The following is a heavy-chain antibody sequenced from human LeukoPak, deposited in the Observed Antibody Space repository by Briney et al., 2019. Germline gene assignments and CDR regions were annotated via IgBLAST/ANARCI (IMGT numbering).Heavy chain of an antibody. CDR2: INPNSGGT. V-gene: IGHV1-2*02. CDR3: ATGIGYGGSYHDY. J-gene: IGHJ4*02. D-gene: IGHD1-26*01. Sequence: GASVKVSCKASGYTFTGYYMHWVRQAPGQGLEWMGWINPNSGGTNYAQKFQGRVTMTRDTSISTAYMELSSLRSEDTAVYYCATGIGYGGSYHDYWGQGTLVTVSS. CDR1: GYTFTGYY.